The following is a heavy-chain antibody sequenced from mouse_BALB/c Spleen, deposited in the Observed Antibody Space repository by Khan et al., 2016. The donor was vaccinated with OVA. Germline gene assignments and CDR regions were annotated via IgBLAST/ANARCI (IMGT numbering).Heavy chain of an antibody. CDR2: IYPGSDST. CDR3: ARAGWGVFTY. Sequence: QVRLQQSGPELVKPGASVKMSCKASGYTFTDYVMNWVKQRNGQGLEWIGQIYPGSDSTYYNEKFKGKATLTADRYSSTAYMQLSNLTSGNFAVYFCARAGWGVFTYSGQGTLVTVSA. V-gene: IGHV1-77*01. D-gene: IGHD1-1*02. CDR1: GYTFTDYV. J-gene: IGHJ3*01.